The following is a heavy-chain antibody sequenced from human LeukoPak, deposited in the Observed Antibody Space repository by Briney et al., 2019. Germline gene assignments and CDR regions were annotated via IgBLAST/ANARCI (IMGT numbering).Heavy chain of an antibody. V-gene: IGHV1-2*02. CDR3: ARDGGYLGFGELYDT. Sequence: ASVKVSCKASGYTFTGYYMHWVRQAPGQGLEWLGWINPNSGGTDYAQKFQGRVTITRDTSISTAYMELSRLSSDDTAVYYCARDGGYLGFGELYDTWGQGTLVTVSS. D-gene: IGHD3-10*01. CDR2: INPNSGGT. CDR1: GYTFTGYY. J-gene: IGHJ5*02.